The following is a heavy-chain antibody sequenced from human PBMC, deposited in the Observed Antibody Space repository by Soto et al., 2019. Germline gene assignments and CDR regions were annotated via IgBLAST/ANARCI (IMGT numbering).Heavy chain of an antibody. CDR3: ARLSGFWSPNNWFDP. V-gene: IGHV4-59*01. CDR2: IYYSGST. CDR1: GGSISSYY. J-gene: IGHJ5*02. Sequence: PSETLSLTCTVSGGSISSYYWSWIRQPPGKGLEWIGYIYYSGSTNYNPSLKSRVTISVDTSKNQFSLKLSSVTAADTAVYYCARLSGFWSPNNWFDPWGQGTLVTVSS. D-gene: IGHD3-3*01.